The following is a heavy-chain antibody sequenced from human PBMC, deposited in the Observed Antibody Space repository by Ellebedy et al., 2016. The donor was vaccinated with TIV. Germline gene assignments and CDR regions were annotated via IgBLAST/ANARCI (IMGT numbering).Heavy chain of an antibody. V-gene: IGHV3-13*01. D-gene: IGHD2-21*01. CDR2: IGTAGDT. J-gene: IGHJ4*03. CDR3: ARVRFGDTAVDY. CDR1: GFTFSSYD. Sequence: PGGSLRLSCAASGFTFSSYDMHWVRQGTGKGLEWVSAIGTAGDTYYPGSVKGRFTISRENAKNSLYPQITSLRAEDTAVYYCARVRFGDTAVDYWGQGTLVTVSS.